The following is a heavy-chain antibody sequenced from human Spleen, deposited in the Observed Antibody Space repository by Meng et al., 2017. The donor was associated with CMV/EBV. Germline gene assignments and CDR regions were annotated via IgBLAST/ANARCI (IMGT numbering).Heavy chain of an antibody. CDR1: GFTFTDTW. J-gene: IGHJ3*02. V-gene: IGHV3-15*01. Sequence: GGSLRLSCPASGFTFTDTWMSWVRQAPGKGLEWVGRITPKTDGGTTDYAAPVKGRFAISRDDSKNTLYLQMNSLNTEDTAVYYCAKLESPIVYEKIFDIWGQGTMVTVSS. CDR3: AKLESPIVYEKIFDI. D-gene: IGHD2/OR15-2a*01. CDR2: ITPKTDGGTT.